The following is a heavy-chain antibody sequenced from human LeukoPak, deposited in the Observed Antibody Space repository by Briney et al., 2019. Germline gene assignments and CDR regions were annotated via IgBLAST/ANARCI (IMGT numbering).Heavy chain of an antibody. D-gene: IGHD1-26*01. J-gene: IGHJ4*02. Sequence: ASVKVSCKSSGYTFTGYYIHWVRQAPGQGLEWMGWINCHSGGTNHAQKFQGSVTMTRDPSISTAYMELTSLISDDTAVYYCVRGDTYGVDYWGQGTLVTVSS. CDR3: VRGDTYGVDY. CDR1: GYTFTGYY. CDR2: INCHSGGT. V-gene: IGHV1-2*02.